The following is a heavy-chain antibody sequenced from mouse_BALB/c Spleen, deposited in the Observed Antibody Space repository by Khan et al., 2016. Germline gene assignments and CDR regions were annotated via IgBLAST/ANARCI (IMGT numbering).Heavy chain of an antibody. J-gene: IGHJ3*01. CDR2: ISYSGIT. CDR3: AYDSYYAGFPY. V-gene: IGHV3-2*02. D-gene: IGHD2-3*01. CDR1: GYSITSDYA. Sequence: EVQLQESGPGLVKPSQSLSLTCTVTGYSITSDYAWNWIRQFPGNKLEWMGYISYSGITSYNPSFKSRISFTRATSKNQFFLQLISVTTEDTATYYCAYDSYYAGFPYWGQGTLVTVSA.